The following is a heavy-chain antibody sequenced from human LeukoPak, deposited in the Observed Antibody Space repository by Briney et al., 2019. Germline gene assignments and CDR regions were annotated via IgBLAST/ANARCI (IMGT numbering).Heavy chain of an antibody. D-gene: IGHD2-2*02. CDR2: ISAYNGNT. CDR3: ARDCSSTSCYTEGDY. V-gene: IGHV1-18*01. J-gene: IGHJ4*02. Sequence: ASVKVSCKASGYTFTSYGISWVRQAPGQGLEWMGWISAYNGNTNYAQKLQGRVTMTTDTSTSTAYMELRSLRSDDTAVYYCARDCSSTSCYTEGDYWGQGTLVTVSS. CDR1: GYTFTSYG.